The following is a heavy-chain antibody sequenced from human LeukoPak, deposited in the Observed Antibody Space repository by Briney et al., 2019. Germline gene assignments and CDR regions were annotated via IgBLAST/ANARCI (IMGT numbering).Heavy chain of an antibody. D-gene: IGHD6-25*01. CDR3: TRRLSYHHGVDV. Sequence: PGGSLRLSCAASGFTFSNYWMTWVRQAPGKGLEWVANIKHDGSEKYYVDSVRGRFIISRDNARSSLYLQMNSLRAEDTALYYCTRRLSYHHGVDVWGQGTTVTVSS. J-gene: IGHJ6*02. CDR2: IKHDGSEK. CDR1: GFTFSNYW. V-gene: IGHV3-7*03.